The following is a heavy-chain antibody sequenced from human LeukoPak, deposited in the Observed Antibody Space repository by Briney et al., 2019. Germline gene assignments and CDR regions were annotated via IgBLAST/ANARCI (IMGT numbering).Heavy chain of an antibody. CDR2: FSGSGGST. CDR3: ARDQAGSGHYADY. CDR1: GFTFSSYA. V-gene: IGHV3-23*01. Sequence: GGSLRLSCAASGFTFSSYAMSWVRQAPGKGLECISGFSGSGGSTYYADSVKGRFTISRDNSENTLYLQMNSLRPEDTALYYCARDQAGSGHYADYWGQGTLVTVSS. J-gene: IGHJ4*02. D-gene: IGHD3-10*01.